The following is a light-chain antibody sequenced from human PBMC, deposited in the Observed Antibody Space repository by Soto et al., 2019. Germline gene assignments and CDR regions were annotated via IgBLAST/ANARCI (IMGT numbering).Light chain of an antibody. CDR3: QSYYTAPS. CDR1: QSVSSSY. J-gene: IGKJ3*01. V-gene: IGKV3-20*01. CDR2: GAS. Sequence: EIVLTQSPGTLSLSPGERATLSCRASQSVSSSYLAWYQQKPGQAPRLLIYGASSRATGIPDRFSGSGSGTDFTLTINSLQADDVAVYYCQSYYTAPSFGPGTKVHIK.